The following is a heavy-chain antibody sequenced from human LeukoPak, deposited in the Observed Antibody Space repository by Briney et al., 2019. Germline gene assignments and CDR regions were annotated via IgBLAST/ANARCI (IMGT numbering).Heavy chain of an antibody. J-gene: IGHJ4*02. D-gene: IGHD3-16*01. V-gene: IGHV3-30*02. CDR2: IQYDGSNK. CDR3: ATAWGDH. CDR1: EFTFSNYG. Sequence: GGSLRLSCAASEFTFSNYGMHWVRQAPGKGLEWVAFIQYDGSNKYYADPVKGRFTISRDNSKNTLYLQMGSLRAEDMAVYYCATAWGDHWGQGTLVTVSS.